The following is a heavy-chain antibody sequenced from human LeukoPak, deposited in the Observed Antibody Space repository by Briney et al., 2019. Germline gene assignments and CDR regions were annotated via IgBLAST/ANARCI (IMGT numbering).Heavy chain of an antibody. J-gene: IGHJ6*02. CDR1: GFTFSSYA. CDR2: ISGSGGST. V-gene: IGHV3-23*01. D-gene: IGHD6-13*01. Sequence: GGSLRLSCAASGFTFSSYAMHWVRQAPGKGLEWVSAISGSGGSTYYADSVKGRFTISRDNSKNTLYLQMNSLRAEDTAVYYCAKDRRKRSSWYSDYYYGMDVWGQGTTVTVSS. CDR3: AKDRRKRSSWYSDYYYGMDV.